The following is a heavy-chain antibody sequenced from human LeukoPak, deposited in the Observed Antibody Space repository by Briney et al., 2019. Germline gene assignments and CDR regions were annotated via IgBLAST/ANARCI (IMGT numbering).Heavy chain of an antibody. CDR3: AKDLYSNYGPADY. D-gene: IGHD4-11*01. Sequence: GGSLRLSCAASGFTSSSYAMSWVRQAPGKGLEWVSAISGSGGSTYYADSVGGRFTISRDNSKNTLFLQMNSLRDEDTAVYYCAKDLYSNYGPADYWGQGNLVTVSS. J-gene: IGHJ4*02. CDR1: GFTSSSYA. CDR2: ISGSGGST. V-gene: IGHV3-23*01.